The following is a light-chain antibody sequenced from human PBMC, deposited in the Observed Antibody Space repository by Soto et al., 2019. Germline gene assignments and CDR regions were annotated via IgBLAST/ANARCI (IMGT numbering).Light chain of an antibody. CDR1: SSDVGGYNY. Sequence: QSALTQPRSVSGSPGQSVAISCTGTSSDVGGYNYVSWYQQHPGKAPKVMIFDVNKRPSGVPDRFSGSKSGNTASLTISGLQAEDEADYYCCSYAGRYPYVFGSGTKLTVL. V-gene: IGLV2-11*01. J-gene: IGLJ1*01. CDR2: DVN. CDR3: CSYAGRYPYV.